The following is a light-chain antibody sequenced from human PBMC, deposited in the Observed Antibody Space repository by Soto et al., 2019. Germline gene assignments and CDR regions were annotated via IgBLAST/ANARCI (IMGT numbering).Light chain of an antibody. CDR2: DVT. Sequence: QSALTQPRSVSGSPGQSVTISCTGPRSDVGGYNYVSWYQQHPGKAPKLMIYDVTKRPSGVPDRFSASKFGNTASLTISGLQAEDEADYYCCSCTSTSVPWAFGGGTKLTVL. CDR1: RSDVGGYNY. J-gene: IGLJ3*02. V-gene: IGLV2-11*01. CDR3: CSCTSTSVPWA.